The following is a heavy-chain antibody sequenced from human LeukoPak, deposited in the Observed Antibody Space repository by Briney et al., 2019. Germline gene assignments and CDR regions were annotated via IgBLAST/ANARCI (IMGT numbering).Heavy chain of an antibody. J-gene: IGHJ4*02. Sequence: GGSLRLSCAASGFTFTNYAMSWVRQAPGKGLEWVSAIVGGGGTTFYADSVKGRFTISRDNAKNTVYLQMNSLRSDDTAVYYCARDDRGFDYWGQGTLVTVSS. CDR3: ARDDRGFDY. CDR1: GFTFTNYA. V-gene: IGHV3-23*01. CDR2: IVGGGGTT. D-gene: IGHD3-10*02.